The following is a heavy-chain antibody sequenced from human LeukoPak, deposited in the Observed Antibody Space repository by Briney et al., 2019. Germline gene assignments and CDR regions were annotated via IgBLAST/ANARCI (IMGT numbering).Heavy chain of an antibody. CDR2: IRSKIYGGTP. J-gene: IGHJ4*02. CDR3: TRDQTPYY. CDR1: GFTFGDYA. V-gene: IGHV3-49*04. Sequence: GGSLRLSSTASGFTFGDYAMTWVRQAPGKGLEWVGFIRSKIYGGTPEYAASVKGRFTISRDDSKGIAYLQMNSLKTEDTAVYYCTRDQTPYYWGQGTLVTVSS.